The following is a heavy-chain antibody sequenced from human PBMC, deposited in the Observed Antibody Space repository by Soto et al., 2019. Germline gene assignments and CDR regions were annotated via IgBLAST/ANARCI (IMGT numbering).Heavy chain of an antibody. CDR1: GFTFSSYA. CDR3: AKGRITMVRGLTGGGYYYYGMDV. CDR2: ISGSGGST. D-gene: IGHD3-10*01. Sequence: GESLKISCAASGFTFSSYAMSWVRQAPGKGLEWVSAISGSGGSTYYADSVKGRFTISRDNSKNTLYLQMNSLRAEDTAVYYCAKGRITMVRGLTGGGYYYYGMDVWGQGTTVTVSS. J-gene: IGHJ6*02. V-gene: IGHV3-23*01.